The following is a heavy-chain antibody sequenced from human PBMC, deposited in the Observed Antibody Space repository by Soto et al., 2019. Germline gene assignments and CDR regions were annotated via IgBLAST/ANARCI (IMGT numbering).Heavy chain of an antibody. CDR3: ASGGVGGGYYYYYYGMDV. Sequence: QVQLVQSGAEVKKPGSSVKVSCKASGGTFSSYAISWVRQAPGQGLEWMGGIIPIFGTANYAQKFQGRVTITADESTSTAYMELGSLRSEDKAVYYCASGGVGGGYYYYYYGMDVWGQGTTVTVSS. V-gene: IGHV1-69*01. CDR2: IIPIFGTA. D-gene: IGHD3-16*01. J-gene: IGHJ6*02. CDR1: GGTFSSYA.